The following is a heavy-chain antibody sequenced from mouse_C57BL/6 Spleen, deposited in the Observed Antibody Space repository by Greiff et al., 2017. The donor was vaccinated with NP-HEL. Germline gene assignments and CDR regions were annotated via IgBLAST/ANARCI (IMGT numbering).Heavy chain of an antibody. CDR1: GYAFTNYL. Sequence: QVQLQQSGAELVRPGTSVKVSCKASGYAFTNYLIEWVKQRPGQGLEWIGVINPGSGGTNYNEKFKGKATLTADKSSSTAYMQLSSLTSEDSAVYFCARGGSYFDYWGQGTTLTVSS. V-gene: IGHV1-54*01. J-gene: IGHJ2*01. CDR3: ARGGSYFDY. CDR2: INPGSGGT.